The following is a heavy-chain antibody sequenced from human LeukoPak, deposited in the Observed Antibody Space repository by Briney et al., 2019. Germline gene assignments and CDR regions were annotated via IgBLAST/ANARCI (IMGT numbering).Heavy chain of an antibody. V-gene: IGHV3-11*01. CDR1: GFTFSDYY. Sequence: PGGSLRLSCAASGFTFSDYYMSWIRQAPGKGLEWVSWMSSSGSTIYYADSVKGRFTISRDNAKNSLYLQMNSLRAEDPAVYYCARVSSSSWTDFDYWGQGTLVTVSS. J-gene: IGHJ4*02. D-gene: IGHD6-13*01. CDR2: MSSSGSTI. CDR3: ARVSSSSWTDFDY.